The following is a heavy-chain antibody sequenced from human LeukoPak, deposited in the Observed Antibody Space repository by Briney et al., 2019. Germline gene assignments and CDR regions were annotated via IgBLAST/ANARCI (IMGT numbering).Heavy chain of an antibody. CDR3: ARADTAMVGHYYYYMDV. J-gene: IGHJ6*03. CDR1: GFTFSSYW. Sequence: PGGSLRLSCAASGFTFSSYWMSWVRQAPGKGLEWVANIKQDGSEKYYVDSVKGRFTISRDNAKNSLYLQMNSLRAEDTAVYYCARADTAMVGHYYYYMDVWGKGTTVTVSS. V-gene: IGHV3-7*01. CDR2: IKQDGSEK. D-gene: IGHD5-18*01.